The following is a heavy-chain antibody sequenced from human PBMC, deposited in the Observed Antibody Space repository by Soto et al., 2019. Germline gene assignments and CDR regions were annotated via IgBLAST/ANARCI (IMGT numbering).Heavy chain of an antibody. CDR2: IYHSGST. CDR1: GGSISIGGYS. V-gene: IGHV4-30-2*01. D-gene: IGHD3-3*01. Sequence: PSETLSLTCAVSGGSISIGGYSWSCIRQPPGKGLEWIGYIYHSGSTYYNPSLKSRVTISVDRSKSQFSLKLSSVTAADTAVYYCARDRVPYDFWSGYLNYYYYYGMDVWGQGTTVTVSS. J-gene: IGHJ6*02. CDR3: ARDRVPYDFWSGYLNYYYYYGMDV.